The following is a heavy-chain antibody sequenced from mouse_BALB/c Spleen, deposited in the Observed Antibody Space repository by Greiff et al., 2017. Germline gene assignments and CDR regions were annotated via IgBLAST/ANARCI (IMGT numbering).Heavy chain of an antibody. CDR2: IYPGDGDT. CDR3: ARRGYGNYEGAMDY. CDR1: GYAFSSSW. J-gene: IGHJ4*01. Sequence: VQLQESGPELVKPGASVKISCKASGYAFSSSWMNWVKQRPGQGLEWIGRIYPGDGDTNYNGKFKGKATLTADKSSSTAYMQLSSLTSVDSAVYFCARRGYGNYEGAMDYWGQGTSVTVSS. V-gene: IGHV1-82*01. D-gene: IGHD2-10*02.